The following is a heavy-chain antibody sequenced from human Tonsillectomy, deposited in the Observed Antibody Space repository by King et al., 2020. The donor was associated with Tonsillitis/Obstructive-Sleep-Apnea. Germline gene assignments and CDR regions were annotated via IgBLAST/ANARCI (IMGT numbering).Heavy chain of an antibody. D-gene: IGHD3-3*01. CDR1: GFTFSSFG. CDR3: AKDSLEWSLHRFYHMDV. Sequence: QVQLVESGGGVVQPGRSLRLSCVGSGFTFSSFGVHWVRQAPGKGLEWVAVTSYNGGNKYYADSVRGRFTISRDNSKNTLFLQMNSLRAEDTAVYYCAKDSLEWSLHRFYHMDVWGKGTTVTVSS. CDR2: TSYNGGNK. V-gene: IGHV3-30*18. J-gene: IGHJ6*03.